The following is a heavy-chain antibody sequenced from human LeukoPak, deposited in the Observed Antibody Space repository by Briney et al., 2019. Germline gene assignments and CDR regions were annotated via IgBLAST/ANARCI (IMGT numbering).Heavy chain of an antibody. Sequence: GGSLRVSCAASGFTFSSYAMHWVRQAPGKGLEWVAVISYDGSNKYYADSVKGRFTISRDNSKNTLYLQMNSLRAEDTAVYYCARDPDSSGYYDYWGQGTLVTVSS. CDR2: ISYDGSNK. V-gene: IGHV3-30*04. CDR1: GFTFSSYA. D-gene: IGHD3-22*01. CDR3: ARDPDSSGYYDY. J-gene: IGHJ4*02.